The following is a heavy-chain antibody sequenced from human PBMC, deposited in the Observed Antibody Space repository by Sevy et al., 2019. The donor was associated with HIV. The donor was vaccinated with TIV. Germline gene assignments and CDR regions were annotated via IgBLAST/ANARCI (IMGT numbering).Heavy chain of an antibody. Sequence: GGSLRLSCVASGFTFSSYGMHWVRQAPGKGLEWVAVIWYDGSNKYYADSVKGRFTISRDNSKNTLYLQMNSLRAEDTAVYYCASQSYCSSTSCYRGGYYYYYGMDVWGQGTTVTVSS. D-gene: IGHD2-2*01. CDR1: GFTFSSYG. J-gene: IGHJ6*02. CDR3: ASQSYCSSTSCYRGGYYYYYGMDV. CDR2: IWYDGSNK. V-gene: IGHV3-33*01.